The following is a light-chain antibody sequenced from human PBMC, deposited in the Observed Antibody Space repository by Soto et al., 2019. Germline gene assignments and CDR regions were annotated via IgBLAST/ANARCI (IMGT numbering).Light chain of an antibody. V-gene: IGLV2-14*01. CDR3: SSYTSSTTLYV. J-gene: IGLJ1*01. CDR2: AVS. CDR1: SSDVGLYDY. Sequence: QSVLTQPASVSGSPGQSITISCTVTSSDVGLYDYVSWYQQHPGKAPQLMIYAVSNRPSGISGRFSGSKSGNTASLTISGLQAEDEADYYCSSYTSSTTLYVFGTGTKVTVL.